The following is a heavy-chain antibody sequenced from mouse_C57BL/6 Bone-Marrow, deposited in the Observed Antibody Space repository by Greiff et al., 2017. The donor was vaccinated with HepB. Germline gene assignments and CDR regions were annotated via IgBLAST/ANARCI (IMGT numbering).Heavy chain of an antibody. CDR3: ARGGYYGVFYAMDY. CDR1: GFTFSDYG. V-gene: IGHV5-17*01. CDR2: ISSGSSTI. D-gene: IGHD2-3*01. Sequence: EVQLQESGGGLVKPGGSLKLSCAASGFTFSDYGMHWVRQAPEKGLEWVAYISSGSSTIYYADTVKGRFTISRDNAKNTLFLQMTSLRSEDTAMYYCARGGYYGVFYAMDYWGQGTSVTVSS. J-gene: IGHJ4*01.